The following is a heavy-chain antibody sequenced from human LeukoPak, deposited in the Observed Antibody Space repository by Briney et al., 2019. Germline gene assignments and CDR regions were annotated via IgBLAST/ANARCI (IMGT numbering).Heavy chain of an antibody. J-gene: IGHJ4*02. V-gene: IGHV3-7*05. Sequence: GGTLRLSCAAAGFTFSSYWMSWVRQAPGKGLEWVANIKQDGSEKYYVDSVKGRFTISRDNAKNSLYLQMNSLRAEDTAVYYCARDQRYCSSSSCPWEPFDYWGQGTLVTVSS. D-gene: IGHD2-2*01. CDR1: GFTFSSYW. CDR3: ARDQRYCSSSSCPWEPFDY. CDR2: IKQDGSEK.